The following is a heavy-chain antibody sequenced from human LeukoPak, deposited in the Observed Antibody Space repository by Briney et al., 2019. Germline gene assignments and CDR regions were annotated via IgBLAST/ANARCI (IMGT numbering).Heavy chain of an antibody. CDR3: ASITYYDFWSGYPDY. Sequence: GGSLRLSCTASGFTFGDYAMSWFRQAPGKGLEWVSSISSSSSYIYYADSVKGRFTISRDNAKNSLYLQMSSLRAEDTAVYYCASITYYDFWSGYPDYWGQGTLVTVSS. CDR2: ISSSSSYI. V-gene: IGHV3-21*01. D-gene: IGHD3-3*01. J-gene: IGHJ4*02. CDR1: GFTFGDYA.